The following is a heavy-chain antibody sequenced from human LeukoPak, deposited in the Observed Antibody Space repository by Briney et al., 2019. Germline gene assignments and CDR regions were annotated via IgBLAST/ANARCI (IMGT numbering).Heavy chain of an antibody. CDR3: ARAGKSSSWYGANYYYYMDV. CDR1: GGSISSYY. Sequence: SETLSLTCTVSGGSISSYYWSWIRQPPGKGLEWIGYIYYSGSTNYNPSLKSRVTISVDTSKNQFSLKLSSVTAADTAVYYCARAGKSSSWYGANYYYYMDVWGKGTRSPSP. D-gene: IGHD6-13*01. V-gene: IGHV4-59*01. J-gene: IGHJ6*03. CDR2: IYYSGST.